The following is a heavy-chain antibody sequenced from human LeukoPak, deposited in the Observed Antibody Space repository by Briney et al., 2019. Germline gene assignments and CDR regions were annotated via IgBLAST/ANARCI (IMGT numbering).Heavy chain of an antibody. CDR1: GGSISRSSNY. V-gene: IGHV4-39*01. Sequence: SETLSLTCTGSGGSISRSSNYWGWIRQPPGKGLEWIGSIYFSGGSYYNPSLKSRATISADTSKSQISLKLSSVTAADTAVYYCAVRRPLYYFDYWGQGTLVTVSS. J-gene: IGHJ4*02. CDR3: AVRRPLYYFDY. D-gene: IGHD3-10*02. CDR2: IYFSGGS.